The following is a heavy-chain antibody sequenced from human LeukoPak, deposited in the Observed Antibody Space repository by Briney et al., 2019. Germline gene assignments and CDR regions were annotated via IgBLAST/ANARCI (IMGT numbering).Heavy chain of an antibody. V-gene: IGHV3-23*01. CDR3: AKGPIGWFGELSRFLDY. J-gene: IGHJ4*02. CDR2: ISGSGGST. CDR1: GFTFSSYA. D-gene: IGHD3-10*01. Sequence: PGGSLRLSCAASGFTFSSYAMSWVRQAPGKGLEWVSAISGSGGSTYYADSVKGRFTISRDNSKNTLYLQMNSLRAEDTAVYCCAKGPIGWFGELSRFLDYWGQGTLVTVSS.